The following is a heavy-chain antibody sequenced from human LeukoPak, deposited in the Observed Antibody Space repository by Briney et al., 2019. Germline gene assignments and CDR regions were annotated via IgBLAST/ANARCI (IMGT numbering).Heavy chain of an antibody. CDR2: ISGSGGST. V-gene: IGHV3-23*01. Sequence: GGSLRLSCAASGFTFSSYAMSWVRQAPGKGLEWVSAISGSGGSTYYADSVKGGFTISRDNSKNTLYLQMNSLRAEDTAVYYCAKARYGDYVAPVGGPFDYWGQGTLVTVSS. CDR1: GFTFSSYA. D-gene: IGHD4-17*01. CDR3: AKARYGDYVAPVGGPFDY. J-gene: IGHJ4*02.